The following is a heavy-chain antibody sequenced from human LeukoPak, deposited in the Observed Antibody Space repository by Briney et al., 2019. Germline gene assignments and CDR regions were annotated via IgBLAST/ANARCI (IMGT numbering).Heavy chain of an antibody. V-gene: IGHV1-18*01. Sequence: ASVKVSCKASGYTLTSYGISWVRQAPGQGLEWMGWISAYNGNTNYAQKLQGRVTMTTDTSTSTAYMELRSLRSDDTAVYYCARNYRGPYYYYGMDVWGQGTTVTVSS. CDR2: ISAYNGNT. CDR3: ARNYRGPYYYYGMDV. D-gene: IGHD1-7*01. J-gene: IGHJ6*02. CDR1: GYTLTSYG.